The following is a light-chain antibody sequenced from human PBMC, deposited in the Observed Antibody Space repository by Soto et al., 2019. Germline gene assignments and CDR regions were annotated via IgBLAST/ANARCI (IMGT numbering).Light chain of an antibody. Sequence: QSVLTQPPSVSGALGQRVTISCTGSSSNIGARYDVHWYQQLPGTAPKLLIYGNNNRPSGVPDRFSGSKSGTSASLAITGLQAEDEADYYCQSYDSSLSGVVFGSGTKVTVL. CDR2: GNN. J-gene: IGLJ1*01. V-gene: IGLV1-40*01. CDR3: QSYDSSLSGVV. CDR1: SSNIGARYD.